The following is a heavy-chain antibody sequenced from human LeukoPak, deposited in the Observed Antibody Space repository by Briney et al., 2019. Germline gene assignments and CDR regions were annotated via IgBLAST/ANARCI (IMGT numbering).Heavy chain of an antibody. V-gene: IGHV1-2*02. J-gene: IGHJ5*02. Sequence: ASVKVSCKASGYTFTGYYVHWVRQAPGQGLEWMGWINPISGGTNYAQKFQGRVTMTRDTSISTAYMELSRLRSDDTAVYYCAREGGLGFDPWGQGTLVTVSS. CDR2: INPISGGT. CDR3: AREGGLGFDP. CDR1: GYTFTGYY. D-gene: IGHD5-12*01.